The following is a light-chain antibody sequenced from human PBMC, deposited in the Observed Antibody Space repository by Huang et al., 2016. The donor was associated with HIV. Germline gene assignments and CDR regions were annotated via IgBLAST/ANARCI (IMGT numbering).Light chain of an antibody. V-gene: IGKV3-15*01. J-gene: IGKJ3*01. CDR2: GAS. CDR3: QQYNNWPKVFT. Sequence: EIGMTQSPATLSVSPGERATLSCRASQSVSSNLAWYQQNPGQAPRLLIYGASTRATGIPARFSGSGSGTEFTLTISSLQSEDFAVYYCQQYNNWPKVFTFGPGTKVDIK. CDR1: QSVSSN.